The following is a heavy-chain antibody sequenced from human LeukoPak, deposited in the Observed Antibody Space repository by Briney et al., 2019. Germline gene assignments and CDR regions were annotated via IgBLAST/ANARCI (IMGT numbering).Heavy chain of an antibody. CDR2: ISGSGGST. V-gene: IGHV3-23*01. D-gene: IGHD4-17*01. J-gene: IGHJ4*02. CDR3: AKDHYDYGDYVFLAGYDY. CDR1: GFTFSNYW. Sequence: GGSLRLSCTTSGFTFSNYWMSWVRQAPGKGLEWVSAISGSGGSTYYADSVKGRFTISRDNSKNTLYLQMNSLRAEDTAVYYCAKDHYDYGDYVFLAGYDYWGQGTLVTVSS.